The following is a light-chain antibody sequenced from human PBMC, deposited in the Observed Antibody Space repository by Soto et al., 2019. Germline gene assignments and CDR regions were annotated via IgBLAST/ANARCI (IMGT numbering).Light chain of an antibody. CDR3: QHYNSYSEA. Sequence: IQLTQSPSSLSASVGDRVTITCRASQGINSYLAWYQQKPGKAPKVLIYAASTLQSGVPSRFSGSGSGTEFTLTISSLQPDDFATYYCQHYNSYSEAFGQGTKVDNK. J-gene: IGKJ1*01. CDR2: AAS. CDR1: QGINSY. V-gene: IGKV1-9*01.